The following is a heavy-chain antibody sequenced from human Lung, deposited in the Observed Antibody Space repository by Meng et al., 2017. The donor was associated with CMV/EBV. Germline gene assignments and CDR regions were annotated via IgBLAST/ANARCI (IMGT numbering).Heavy chain of an antibody. CDR2: IYSGGSST. D-gene: IGHD2-2*01. Sequence: GEXXKISCAASGFTFSSYAMSWVRQAPGKGLEWVSVIYSGGSSTYYADPVKGRFTISRDNSKNTLYLQMNSLRAEDTAVYYCAKVRGYCSSTSCSPLHYWGQGTLVTVSS. V-gene: IGHV3-23*03. CDR1: GFTFSSYA. CDR3: AKVRGYCSSTSCSPLHY. J-gene: IGHJ4*02.